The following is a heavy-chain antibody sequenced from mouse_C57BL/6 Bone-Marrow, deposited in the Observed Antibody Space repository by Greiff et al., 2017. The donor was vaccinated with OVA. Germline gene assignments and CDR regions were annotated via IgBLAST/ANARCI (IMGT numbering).Heavy chain of an antibody. D-gene: IGHD2-10*01. CDR1: GYSFTGYY. Sequence: EVKLQESGPELVKPGASVKISCKASGYSFTGYYMNWVKQSPEKSLEWIGEINPSTGGTTYNQKFKAKATLTVDKSSSTAYMQLKSLTSEDSAVYYCAPYRFAYWGQGTLVTVSA. CDR3: APYRFAY. V-gene: IGHV1-42*01. J-gene: IGHJ3*01. CDR2: INPSTGGT.